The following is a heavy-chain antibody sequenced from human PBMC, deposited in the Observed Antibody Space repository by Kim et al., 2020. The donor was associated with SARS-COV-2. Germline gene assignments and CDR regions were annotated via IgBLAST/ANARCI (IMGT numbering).Heavy chain of an antibody. J-gene: IGHJ3*02. Sequence: SETLSLTCAVSGGSISSGGYSWSWIRQPPGKGLEWIGYIYHSGSTYYNPSLKSRVTISVDRSKNQFSLKLSSVTAADTAVYYCARGDDYYDSSGYKEVGAFDIWGQGTMVTVSS. D-gene: IGHD3-22*01. CDR1: GGSISSGGYS. CDR3: ARGDDYYDSSGYKEVGAFDI. V-gene: IGHV4-30-2*01. CDR2: IYHSGST.